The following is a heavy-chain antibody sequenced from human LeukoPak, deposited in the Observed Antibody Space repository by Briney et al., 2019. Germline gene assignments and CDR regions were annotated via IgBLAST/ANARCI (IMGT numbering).Heavy chain of an antibody. Sequence: GGSLRPSCAASGFSFSSYAMTWVRQAPGQGLEWVSSIDAGGGDTYHSDSVRGRFTISRDNSMNTLYLQMNSLRADDTAVYYCGRPTKYWLVRGNGVDVWGQGTTVTVSS. CDR2: IDAGGGDT. D-gene: IGHD6-19*01. V-gene: IGHV3-23*01. CDR1: GFSFSSYA. J-gene: IGHJ6*02. CDR3: GRPTKYWLVRGNGVDV.